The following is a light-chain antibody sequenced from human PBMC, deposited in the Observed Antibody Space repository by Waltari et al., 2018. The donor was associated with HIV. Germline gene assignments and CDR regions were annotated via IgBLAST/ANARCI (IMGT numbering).Light chain of an antibody. V-gene: IGLV2-8*01. CDR3: SFYGGSNILV. CDR1: TSDLAVPTS. J-gene: IGLJ3*02. CDR2: EVS. Sequence: QSALTQPPSASGPPGQPVTISCTGSTSDLAVPTSVPWYQQRPGTAPKVIISEVSKRSSGVPNRFSGSTSGNTASLTVSGLQADDEAEYFCSFYGGSNILVFGGGTKLTVL.